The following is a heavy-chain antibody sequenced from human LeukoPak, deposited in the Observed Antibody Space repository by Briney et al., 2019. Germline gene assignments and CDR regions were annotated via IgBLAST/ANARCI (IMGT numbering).Heavy chain of an antibody. Sequence: GGSLRLSCAASGFNFSPYPMNWVRQAPGKGPEWVSHISSDGNTEYYLDSVRGRFTMSRDNAKSLLFLQMNSLRAEDTAVYYCATEATYYYDSSGYYGRYYFDYWGQGTLVTVSS. CDR3: ATEATYYYDSSGYYGRYYFDY. J-gene: IGHJ4*01. CDR2: ISSDGNTE. CDR1: GFNFSPYP. V-gene: IGHV3-48*01. D-gene: IGHD3-22*01.